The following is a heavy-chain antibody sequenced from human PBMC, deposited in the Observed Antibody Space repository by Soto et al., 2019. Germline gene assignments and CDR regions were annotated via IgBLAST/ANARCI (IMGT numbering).Heavy chain of an antibody. CDR2: ISAYNGNT. V-gene: IGHV1-18*01. J-gene: IGHJ6*02. D-gene: IGHD4-17*01. Sequence: QVQLVQSGAEVKKPGASVKVSCKASGYTFTSYGIIWVRQAPGQGLEWMGWISAYNGNTNYAQKLQGRVTMTTDTSTSTAYMELRSLRSDDTAVYYCARDDLYGDYNLGYGMDVWGQGTTVTVSS. CDR1: GYTFTSYG. CDR3: ARDDLYGDYNLGYGMDV.